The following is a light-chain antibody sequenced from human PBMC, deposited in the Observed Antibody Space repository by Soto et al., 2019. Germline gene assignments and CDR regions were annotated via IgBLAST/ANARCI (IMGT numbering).Light chain of an antibody. CDR3: SSFTRSNTWV. CDR2: EVS. J-gene: IGLJ3*02. Sequence: QSALTQPASVSGSPGQSIIISCTGTSSDVGAYNSVCWHQQHPGKAPKLMIYEVSNRPSGVSDRFSASKSGNTASLTISGLQADDEGDYYCSSFTRSNTWVFSGGTKVTVL. V-gene: IGLV2-14*01. CDR1: SSDVGAYNS.